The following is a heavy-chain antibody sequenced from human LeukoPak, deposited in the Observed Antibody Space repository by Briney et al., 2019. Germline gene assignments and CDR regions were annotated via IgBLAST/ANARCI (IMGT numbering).Heavy chain of an antibody. CDR3: ARVSWFPGTSYYYMDV. Sequence: SETLSLTCTVSGGSISSYYWSWIRQPPGKGLEWIGYIHYSGTTNYNPSLKSRVTISVDTSKNQFSLKLSSVTAADTAVYYCARVSWFPGTSYYYMDVWGKGTTVTVSS. CDR1: GGSISSYY. CDR2: IHYSGTT. J-gene: IGHJ6*03. V-gene: IGHV4-59*01. D-gene: IGHD1-1*01.